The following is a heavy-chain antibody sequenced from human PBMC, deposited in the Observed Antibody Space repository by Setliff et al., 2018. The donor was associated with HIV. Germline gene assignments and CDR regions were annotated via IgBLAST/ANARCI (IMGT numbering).Heavy chain of an antibody. CDR2: IFSSGST. D-gene: IGHD3-10*01. CDR3: ARRIDNSGSFPDKNWFDT. CDR1: GGSISSYC. J-gene: IGHJ5*02. V-gene: IGHV4-4*09. Sequence: LSLTCTVSGGSISSYCWNWIRQSPGRGLEWIGFIFSSGSTKYNPSLQSRVTMSIXTSKNQFSLKLTSVTAADTAVYYCARRIDNSGSFPDKNWFDTWGQGSLVTVSS.